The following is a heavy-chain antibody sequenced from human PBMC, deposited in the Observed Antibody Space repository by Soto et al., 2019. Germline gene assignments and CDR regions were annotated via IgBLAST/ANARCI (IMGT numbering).Heavy chain of an antibody. CDR2: ISAYNGNT. D-gene: IGHD6-13*01. V-gene: IGHV1-18*01. CDR1: GYTFTSYG. J-gene: IGHJ5*02. CDR3: ARKPVAAGNNRFEL. Sequence: QVQLVQSGAEVKKPGASVKVSCKASGYTFTSYGISWVRQAPGQGLEWMGWISAYNGNTNYAQKLLGRGTMTPDTSTSTAYMELRSLRSDDTAVYYCARKPVAAGNNRFELWGQGTLDTVSS.